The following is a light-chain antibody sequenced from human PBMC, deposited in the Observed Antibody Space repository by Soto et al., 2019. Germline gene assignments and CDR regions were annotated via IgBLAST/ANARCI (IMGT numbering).Light chain of an antibody. CDR2: EVT. CDR1: SSDVGGYDY. V-gene: IGLV2-14*01. J-gene: IGLJ1*01. Sequence: QSVLTQPASVSGSPGQSITISCTGTSSDVGGYDYVSWYQQYPGKAPKFMIYEVTNRPSGVSHRFSGSKSGNTASLTISGLRAEDEADYYCTSYTTTSTYVFGTGTKVTVL. CDR3: TSYTTTSTYV.